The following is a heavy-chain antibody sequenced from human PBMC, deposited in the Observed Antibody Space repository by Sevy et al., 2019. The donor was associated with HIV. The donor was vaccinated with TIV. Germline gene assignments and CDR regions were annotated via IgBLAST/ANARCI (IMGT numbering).Heavy chain of an antibody. V-gene: IGHV3-23*01. CDR1: GFDFSIFS. J-gene: IGHJ4*02. D-gene: IGHD2-8*01. CDR3: AREGCTKPHDY. CDR2: LSFGCGKI. Sequence: GGSLRLSCAASGFDFSIFSMSWVRQAPGKGLEWVSTLSFGCGKINYADSVKGRFTISRDNSKSSVYLQMNNMRVEDTAVYYCAREGCTKPHDYWGQGTLVTVSS.